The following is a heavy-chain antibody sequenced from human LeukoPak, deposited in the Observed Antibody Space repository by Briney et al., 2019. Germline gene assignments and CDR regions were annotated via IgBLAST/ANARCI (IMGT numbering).Heavy chain of an antibody. D-gene: IGHD3-22*01. CDR1: GFTFSSYA. V-gene: IGHV3-23*01. CDR2: ISGSGGST. CDR3: AKDLGDSSGFHYGPLDY. J-gene: IGHJ4*02. Sequence: GGSLRLSCAASGFTFSSYAMSWVRQAPGKGLEWVSGISGSGGSTYYADSVKGRFTISRDNSKNTLYLQMNSLRAADTAVYYCAKDLGDSSGFHYGPLDYWGQGTLVTVSS.